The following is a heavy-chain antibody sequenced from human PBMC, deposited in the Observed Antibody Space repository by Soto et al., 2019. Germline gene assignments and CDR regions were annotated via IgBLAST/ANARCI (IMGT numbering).Heavy chain of an antibody. CDR1: GDSVSINSAA. V-gene: IGHV6-1*01. J-gene: IGHJ5*02. CDR2: TYYRSKWYN. Sequence: SRTLSLPCAISGDSVSINSAAWNWIRQSPSRGLEWLGRTYYRSKWYNDYAVSVKSRITINPDTSKNQFSLQLNSVTPEDTAVYYCARDIRPPGSSISPTFNWFDPWGQGTLVTVSS. CDR3: ARDIRPPGSSISPTFNWFDP. D-gene: IGHD2-2*01.